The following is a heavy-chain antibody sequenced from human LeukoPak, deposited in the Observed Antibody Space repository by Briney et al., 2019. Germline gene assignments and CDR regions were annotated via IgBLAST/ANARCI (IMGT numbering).Heavy chain of an antibody. CDR1: GFTFSSYA. V-gene: IGHV3-23*01. Sequence: PGGSLRLSCAASGFTFSSYAMSWVRQAPGKGREWAPPIIVGGGSTYYADSVKGRFTISRDNSKNTLYLQMNSLRAEDTAVYYCAKGDCSSTSCYQVGDYYYYGMDVWGQGTTVTVSS. CDR2: IIVGGGST. D-gene: IGHD2-2*01. J-gene: IGHJ6*02. CDR3: AKGDCSSTSCYQVGDYYYYGMDV.